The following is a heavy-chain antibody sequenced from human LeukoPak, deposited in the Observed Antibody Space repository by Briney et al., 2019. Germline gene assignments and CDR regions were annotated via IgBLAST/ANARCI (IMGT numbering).Heavy chain of an antibody. CDR2: IKQDGSEK. CDR1: GFTFSSYW. Sequence: GSLRLSCAASGFTFSSYWMSWVRQAPGKGLVWVANIKQDGSEKYYVDSVKGRFTISRDNAKNSLYLQMNSLRAEDMALYYCAKGDCSSTSCYTLDYWGQGTLVTVSS. D-gene: IGHD2-2*02. CDR3: AKGDCSSTSCYTLDY. J-gene: IGHJ4*02. V-gene: IGHV3-7*03.